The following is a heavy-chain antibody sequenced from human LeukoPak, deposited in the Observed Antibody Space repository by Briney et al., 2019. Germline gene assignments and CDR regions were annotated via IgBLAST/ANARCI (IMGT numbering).Heavy chain of an antibody. CDR1: GYTFTIYG. CDR3: ATGYRHDY. CDR2: ICANNGDT. J-gene: IGHJ4*02. V-gene: IGHV1-18*04. D-gene: IGHD2-2*02. Sequence: GASVKVSCKPSGYTFTIYGISWVRQAPGQGLEWMAWICANNGDTNYAQKVQGRVVLSTDTSPNTAYMELRYLRFDDTAVYYCATGYRHDYWGQGTLVIVSS.